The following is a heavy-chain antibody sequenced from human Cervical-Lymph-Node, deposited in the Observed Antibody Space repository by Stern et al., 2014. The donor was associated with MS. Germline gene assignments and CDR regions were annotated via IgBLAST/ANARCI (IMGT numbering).Heavy chain of an antibody. V-gene: IGHV3-30*03. CDR2: ISYDGSNT. CDR3: VTGRGYMSGQPDLDY. J-gene: IGHJ4*02. Sequence: VQLVESGGGVVPPGRSLRLSCEASGFRFSSYGIHWVRQAPGKGLEWVAVISYDGSNTHYGVSVKGRFTISRDNSKNMLFLHMNSLSAEDTAVYYCVTGRGYMSGQPDLDYWGQGALVTVTS. D-gene: IGHD5-18*01. CDR1: GFRFSSYG.